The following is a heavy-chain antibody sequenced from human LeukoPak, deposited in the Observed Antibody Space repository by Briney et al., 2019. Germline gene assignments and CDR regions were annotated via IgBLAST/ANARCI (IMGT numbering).Heavy chain of an antibody. J-gene: IGHJ5*02. CDR2: IKPNSGGT. CDR3: ARGVITMVRGVIRSNWFNP. V-gene: IGHV1-2*02. Sequence: GASVKVSCRASGYTFTDYYIHWVRQAPGQGREWMGWIKPNSGGTSYARKFQGRVTMTRDTSVSTAYMELSSLRSEDTAVYYCARGVITMVRGVIRSNWFNPWGQGTLVTVSS. D-gene: IGHD3-10*01. CDR1: GYTFTDYY.